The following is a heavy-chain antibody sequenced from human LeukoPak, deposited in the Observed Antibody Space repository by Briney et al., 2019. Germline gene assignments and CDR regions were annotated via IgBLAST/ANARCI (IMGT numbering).Heavy chain of an antibody. Sequence: SETLSLTCTVSGGSTSSSSYYWGWIRQPPGKGLEWIGSIYYSGSTYYNPSLKSRVTISVDTSKNQFSLKLSSVTAADTAVYYCARDNGYSSSWTLGDYYYGMDVWGQGTTVTVSS. CDR1: GGSTSSSSYY. J-gene: IGHJ6*02. D-gene: IGHD6-13*01. V-gene: IGHV4-39*07. CDR2: IYYSGST. CDR3: ARDNGYSSSWTLGDYYYGMDV.